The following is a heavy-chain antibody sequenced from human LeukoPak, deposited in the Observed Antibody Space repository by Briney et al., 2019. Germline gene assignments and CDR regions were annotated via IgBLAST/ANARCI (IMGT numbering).Heavy chain of an antibody. CDR2: ISAFNGNT. J-gene: IGHJ4*02. CDR3: ARSPPWTGYDRFDM. D-gene: IGHD5-12*01. CDR1: GYMFNIYG. Sequence: ASVTVSCKASGYMFNIYGISWVRQAPGQGLEWMGWISAFNGNTNYARNFQDRVTMTTDTSTSTAYMELTSLSSDDTAVYYCARSPPWTGYDRFDMWGRGTGVSVSS. V-gene: IGHV1-18*01.